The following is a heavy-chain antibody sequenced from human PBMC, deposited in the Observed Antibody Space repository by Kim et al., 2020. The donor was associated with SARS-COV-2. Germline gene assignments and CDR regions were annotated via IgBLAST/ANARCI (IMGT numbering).Heavy chain of an antibody. V-gene: IGHV4-4*02. Sequence: SETLSLTCAVSGGSISSSNWWSWVRQPPGKGLEWIGEIYHSGSTNYNPSLKSRVTISVDKSKNQFSLKLSSVTAADTAVYYCARGGYCSGGSCYHFDYWGQGTLVTVSS. J-gene: IGHJ4*02. CDR3: ARGGYCSGGSCYHFDY. CDR2: IYHSGST. CDR1: GGSISSSNW. D-gene: IGHD2-15*01.